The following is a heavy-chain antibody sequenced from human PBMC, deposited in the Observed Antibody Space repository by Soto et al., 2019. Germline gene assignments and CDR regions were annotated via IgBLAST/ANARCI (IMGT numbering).Heavy chain of an antibody. J-gene: IGHJ6*02. D-gene: IGHD7-27*01. V-gene: IGHV4-61*03. CDR2: ISYTGRT. CDR3: AREWGLLPYYVMNV. CDR1: GDSVTSGSYY. Sequence: SETLSLTRIVSGDSVTSGSYYWTWLRQPPGKGLEWIGYISYTGRTKYNPSLQSRVTISVDTSKNDFSLNLSSVTAADTAVYFCAREWGLLPYYVMNVWGQGTAVTVSS.